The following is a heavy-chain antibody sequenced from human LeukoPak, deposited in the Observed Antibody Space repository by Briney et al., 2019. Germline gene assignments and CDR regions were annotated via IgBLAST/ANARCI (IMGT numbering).Heavy chain of an antibody. V-gene: IGHV3-21*01. CDR1: GFTFSSYS. D-gene: IGHD3-22*01. Sequence: GGSLRLSCAASGFTFSSYSMTWVRQAPGKGLEWVSSISTSSSYIYYADSVKGRFTISRDNAKNSLYLQMNSLRAEDTAVYYCARIGAGHFDYWGQGTLVTVS. CDR3: ARIGAGHFDY. CDR2: ISTSSSYI. J-gene: IGHJ4*02.